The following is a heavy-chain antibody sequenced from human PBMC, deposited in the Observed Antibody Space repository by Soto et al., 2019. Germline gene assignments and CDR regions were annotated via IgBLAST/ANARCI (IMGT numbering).Heavy chain of an antibody. CDR2: ISYSGGGT. J-gene: IGHJ4*02. V-gene: IGHV3-23*01. CDR3: AKNQHSSGWHYFHL. CDR1: EFTVSTYA. D-gene: IGHD6-19*01. Sequence: LRLCCASCEFTVSTYAMSGISQAPGKGLEWVSGISYSGGGTYYAASVKGRFTISRDNFQNTLYLQMDGLRADDPAVYYCAKNQHSSGWHYFHLWGLGPLFPAS.